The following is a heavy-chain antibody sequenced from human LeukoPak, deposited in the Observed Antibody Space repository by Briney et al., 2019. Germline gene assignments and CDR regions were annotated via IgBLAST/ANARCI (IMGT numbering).Heavy chain of an antibody. D-gene: IGHD6-19*01. Sequence: GGSLRLSCAASGFTFSSYGMHWVRQAPGKGLEWVAVISYDGSNRYYADSVKGRFTISRDNSKNTLYLQMNSLRTEDTAVYYCAKGSLNVLAVAGMGGDLDYWGQGTLVTVSS. CDR2: ISYDGSNR. V-gene: IGHV3-30*18. CDR1: GFTFSSYG. J-gene: IGHJ4*02. CDR3: AKGSLNVLAVAGMGGDLDY.